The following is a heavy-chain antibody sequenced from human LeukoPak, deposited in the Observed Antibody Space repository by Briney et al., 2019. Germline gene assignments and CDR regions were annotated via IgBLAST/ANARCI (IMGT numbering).Heavy chain of an antibody. Sequence: PSETLSLTCTVSGGSISSYYLSWIRQPAGKGLEWIGRIYSRVTTYNPSLKSRVTMSADASRDHVSLPLNSVPAADTAVYYCARDSGTTGEVKFDPWGQGTLVTVSS. CDR3: ARDSGTTGEVKFDP. D-gene: IGHD3-10*01. CDR2: IYSRVT. V-gene: IGHV4-4*07. CDR1: GGSISSYY. J-gene: IGHJ5*02.